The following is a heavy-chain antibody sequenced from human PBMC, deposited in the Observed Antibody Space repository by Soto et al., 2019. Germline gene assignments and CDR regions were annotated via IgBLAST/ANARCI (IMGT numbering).Heavy chain of an antibody. CDR2: IYFDGITT. CDR1: GFTFNTHW. J-gene: IGHJ4*02. D-gene: IGHD1-26*01. Sequence: GWSLRLSCTASGFTFNTHWMHLVRQAPGKGLVWVSRIYFDGITTNYADSVKGRLTVSRENAKNTVYRHVNTLRDEDTAVYYCARGGAMGVEYWGQGTLVTVCS. CDR3: ARGGAMGVEY. V-gene: IGHV3-74*01.